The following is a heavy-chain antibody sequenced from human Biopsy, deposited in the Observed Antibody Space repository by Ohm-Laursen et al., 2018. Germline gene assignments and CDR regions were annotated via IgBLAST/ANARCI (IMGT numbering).Heavy chain of an antibody. CDR1: GGSVNSYS. CDR3: AGRPWPNAFDI. CDR2: IYYSGSI. V-gene: IGHV4-59*02. D-gene: IGHD5-12*01. Sequence: SDTLSLTCTVSGGSVNSYSWSWIRQPPGKGLEWIGYIYYSGSINYNPSLKSRVTISVDTSRNQFSLKLSSVTAADTAVYYCAGRPWPNAFDIWGQGTMVTVSS. J-gene: IGHJ3*02.